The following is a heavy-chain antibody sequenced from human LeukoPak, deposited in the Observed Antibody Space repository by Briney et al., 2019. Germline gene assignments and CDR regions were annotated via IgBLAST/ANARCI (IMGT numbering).Heavy chain of an antibody. CDR3: TSDVAHYYDSSGLYYYYGMDV. Sequence: GRSLRLSCTASGFTFGDYAMSWFRQAPGKGLEWVGFIRSKAYGGTTEYAASVKGRFTISRDDSKSIAYLQMNSLKTEDTAVYYCTSDVAHYYDSSGLYYYYGMDVWGQGTTVTVSS. D-gene: IGHD3-22*01. V-gene: IGHV3-49*03. J-gene: IGHJ6*02. CDR1: GFTFGDYA. CDR2: IRSKAYGGTT.